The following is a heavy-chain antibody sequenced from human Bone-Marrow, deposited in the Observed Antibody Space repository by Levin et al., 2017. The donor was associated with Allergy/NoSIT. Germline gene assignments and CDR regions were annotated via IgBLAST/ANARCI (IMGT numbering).Heavy chain of an antibody. CDR2: INSDGSIT. CDR3: AREIVFSGIGAYY. Sequence: GGSLRLSCAASGFTFSSYWMHWVRQAPGTGLVWVSRINSDGSITNYADSVKGRFTISRDNARNTLFLQMTSLRADDTGVYYCAREIVFSGIGAYYWDQGALVTVSS. CDR1: GFTFSSYW. J-gene: IGHJ4*02. D-gene: IGHD5/OR15-5a*01. V-gene: IGHV3-74*01.